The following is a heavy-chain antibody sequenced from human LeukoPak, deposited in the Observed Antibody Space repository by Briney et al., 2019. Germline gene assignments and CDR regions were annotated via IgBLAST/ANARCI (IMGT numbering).Heavy chain of an antibody. CDR1: GYSISSGYY. Sequence: ASETLSFTCTGSGYSISSGYYWGWIRQPPGKGMEWIGSIYHSGSTYYNPSLKSRVTISVDTSKNQFSLKLSSVTAADTAVYYCARVVSPAAGTTYWGQGTLVTVSS. CDR3: ARVVSPAAGTTY. V-gene: IGHV4-38-2*02. CDR2: IYHSGST. J-gene: IGHJ4*02. D-gene: IGHD6-13*01.